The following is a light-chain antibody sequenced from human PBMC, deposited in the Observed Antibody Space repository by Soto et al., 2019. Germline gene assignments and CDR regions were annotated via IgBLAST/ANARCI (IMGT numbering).Light chain of an antibody. Sequence: DIQMTQSPSTLSGSVGDRATITCMASQTISSWLAWYQQKPGKAPKLLIYKAYTLKSGVTSRFSGSGSGTEFTLTISSLQPDDFATYYCQHYNSYSEAFGQGTQVEIK. CDR2: KAY. V-gene: IGKV1-5*03. CDR3: QHYNSYSEA. CDR1: QTISSW. J-gene: IGKJ1*01.